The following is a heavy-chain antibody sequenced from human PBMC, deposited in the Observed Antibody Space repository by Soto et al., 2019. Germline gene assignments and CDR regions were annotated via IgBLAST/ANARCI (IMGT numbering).Heavy chain of an antibody. D-gene: IGHD5-12*01. J-gene: IGHJ4*02. Sequence: PGGSLRLSCAASGFSVTSFYMTWVRQAPGKGLEWISYISSSGKTISYADSVKGRFTISRDNAKNSLYLQMNSLRAEDTAVYYCARDPEKYSGSDLGIDYWGQGTLVTVSS. CDR3: ARDPEKYSGSDLGIDY. CDR2: ISSSGKTI. V-gene: IGHV3-48*03. CDR1: GFSVTSFY.